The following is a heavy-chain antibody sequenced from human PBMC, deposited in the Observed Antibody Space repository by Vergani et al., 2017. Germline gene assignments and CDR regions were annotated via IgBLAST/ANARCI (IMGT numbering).Heavy chain of an antibody. V-gene: IGHV3-30-3*01. CDR1: GFTFSSYA. CDR3: ARFDNGIWSGYYTTSYYYYYYMDV. J-gene: IGHJ6*03. CDR2: ISYDGSNK. D-gene: IGHD3-3*01. Sequence: QVQLVESGGGVVQPGRSLRLSCAASGFTFSSYAMHWVRQAPGKGLEWVAVISYDGSNKYYADSVKGRFTISRDNSKNTLYLQMNSLRAEDTAVYYCARFDNGIWSGYYTTSYYYYYYMDVWGKGP.